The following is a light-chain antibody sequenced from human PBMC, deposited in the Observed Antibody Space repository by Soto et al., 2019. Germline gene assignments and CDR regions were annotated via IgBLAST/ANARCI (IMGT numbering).Light chain of an antibody. V-gene: IGLV2-14*01. CDR2: DVS. CDR1: SSDFGGYNY. CDR3: SSYTSSSTPYV. J-gene: IGLJ1*01. Sequence: QSALTQPASVSGSPGQSITISCTGTSSDFGGYNYVSWYQQHPGKAPKLMIYDVSSRPSGVSNRFSGAKSGNTASLTISGLQTEDEADYYCSSYTSSSTPYVFGTGTKVTVL.